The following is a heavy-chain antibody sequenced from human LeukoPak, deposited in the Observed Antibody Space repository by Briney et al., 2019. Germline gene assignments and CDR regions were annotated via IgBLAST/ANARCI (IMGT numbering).Heavy chain of an antibody. CDR1: GFTFSSYP. V-gene: IGHV3-23*01. CDR2: ISANSGAT. J-gene: IGHJ4*02. Sequence: GGSLRLSCAASGFTFSSYPMSWVRQAPGRGLEWVSVISANSGATYYADSVKGRFTISRDNSKNTLYLQMNSLRAEDTAVYYCARAPTVTYYYFDYWGQGTLVTVSS. CDR3: ARAPTVTYYYFDY. D-gene: IGHD4-17*01.